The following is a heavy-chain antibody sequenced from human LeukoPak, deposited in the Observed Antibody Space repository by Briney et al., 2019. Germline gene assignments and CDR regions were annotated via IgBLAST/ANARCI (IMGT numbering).Heavy chain of an antibody. V-gene: IGHV3-23*01. D-gene: IGHD3-3*01. CDR1: GFTVSSNY. Sequence: GGSLRLSCAASGFTVSSNYMSWVRQAPGKGLEWVSAISGSGGSTYYADSVKGRFTISRDNSKNTLYLQMNSLRAEDTAVYYCAKDSYDFWSDLDYWGQGTLVTVSS. J-gene: IGHJ4*02. CDR2: ISGSGGST. CDR3: AKDSYDFWSDLDY.